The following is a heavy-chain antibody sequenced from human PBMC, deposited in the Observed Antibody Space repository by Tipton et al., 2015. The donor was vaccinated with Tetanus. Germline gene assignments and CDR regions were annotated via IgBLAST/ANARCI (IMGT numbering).Heavy chain of an antibody. CDR2: IYHNGGT. Sequence: TLSLTCAVSGDSISSAGYSWSWIRQPPGKGLEWIGFIYHNGGTYYNPSLKSRVTISVDRSKNQFSLKLSSVTAADTAVYFCARGGTMVHGVILQDHFYYWGQGTLVTVSS. CDR1: GDSISSAGYS. CDR3: ARGGTMVHGVILQDHFYY. D-gene: IGHD3-10*01. J-gene: IGHJ4*02. V-gene: IGHV4-30-2*01.